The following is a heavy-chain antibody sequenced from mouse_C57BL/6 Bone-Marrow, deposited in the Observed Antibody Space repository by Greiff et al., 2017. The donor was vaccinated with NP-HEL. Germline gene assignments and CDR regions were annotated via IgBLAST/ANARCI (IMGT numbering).Heavy chain of an antibody. V-gene: IGHV1-72*01. J-gene: IGHJ1*03. Sequence: VQLQQPGAELVKPGASVKLSCKASGYTFTSYWMHWVKLRPGRGLEWIGRIDPNSGGTKYNEKFKSKATLTVDKPSSTAYMQLSSLTSEDSAVYYCARSYYGSSYVGYFDVWGTGTTVTVSS. CDR2: IDPNSGGT. CDR3: ARSYYGSSYVGYFDV. D-gene: IGHD1-1*01. CDR1: GYTFTSYW.